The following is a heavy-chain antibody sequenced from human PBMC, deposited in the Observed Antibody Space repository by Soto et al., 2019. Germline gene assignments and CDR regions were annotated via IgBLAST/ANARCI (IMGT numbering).Heavy chain of an antibody. CDR1: GGSISGGGYS. CDR2: IYQSGST. J-gene: IGHJ4*02. CDR3: ARVGSFCTGGACYLSPHFDY. D-gene: IGHD2-8*02. Sequence: QLQLQESGSGLVKPSQTLSLTCAVSGGSISGGGYSWSWIRQPPGKGLEWIGFIYQSGSTYYNPSLKSRVTISVDMSKTQFSLELSSVTAADTAVYFCARVGSFCTGGACYLSPHFDYWGQGTLVTVSS. V-gene: IGHV4-30-2*01.